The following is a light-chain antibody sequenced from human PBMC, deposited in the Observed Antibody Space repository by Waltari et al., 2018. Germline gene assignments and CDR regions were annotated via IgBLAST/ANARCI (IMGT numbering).Light chain of an antibody. Sequence: DIQMTQSPSSLSASVGDRVPITCRASQSISSYLNWYQQKPGKAPKLLIYAASSLQSGVPSRFSGSGSGTDFTLTISSLQPEDFATYYCQQSYSTPRYTFGQGTKLEIK. CDR3: QQSYSTPRYT. J-gene: IGKJ2*01. CDR1: QSISSY. V-gene: IGKV1-39*01. CDR2: AAS.